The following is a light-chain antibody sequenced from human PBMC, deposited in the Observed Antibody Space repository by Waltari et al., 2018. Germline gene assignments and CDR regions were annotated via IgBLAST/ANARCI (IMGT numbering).Light chain of an antibody. V-gene: IGLV3-21*04. CDR1: NIGSKS. CDR2: YDS. J-gene: IGLJ2*01. CDR3: LVWHSTIDHQGV. Sequence: SYVVTQSPSVSVAPGETARITCGGDNIGSKSVHWYQQRPGQAPVLVISYDSDRPSGIPERFSVSTSGNTATLTISWVEAEDEADYYCLVWHSTIDHQGVFGGGTKLTVL.